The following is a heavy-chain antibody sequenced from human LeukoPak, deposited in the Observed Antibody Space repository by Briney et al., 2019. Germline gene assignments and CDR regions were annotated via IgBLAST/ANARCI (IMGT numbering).Heavy chain of an antibody. V-gene: IGHV4-61*02. D-gene: IGHD3-3*01. Sequence: SETLSLTCTVSGGSISSGSYYWSWIRQPAGKGLEWIGRIYTNGSTNYNPSLKSRVTISVDTSKNQFSLKLSSVTAADTAVYYCARRNYDFWSGTYYYYMDVWGKGTTVTVSS. CDR3: ARRNYDFWSGTYYYYMDV. J-gene: IGHJ6*03. CDR2: IYTNGST. CDR1: GGSISSGSYY.